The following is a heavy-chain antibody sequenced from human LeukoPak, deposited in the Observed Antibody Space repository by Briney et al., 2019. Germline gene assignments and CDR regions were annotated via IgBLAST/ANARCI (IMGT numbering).Heavy chain of an antibody. J-gene: IGHJ5*02. D-gene: IGHD2-2*01. CDR2: TYYRSTWYN. CDR1: GDIVSSNSVT. CDR3: ARRLTQYDCFDP. V-gene: IGHV6-1*01. Sequence: SQTRSLTCAISGDIVSSNSVTWNWIRQSPSRGLEWLSSTYYRSTWYNDYAVSVRGRITVNPDTSKNQFSLHLNSVTPEDTAVYYCARRLTQYDCFDPWGPGILVTVSS.